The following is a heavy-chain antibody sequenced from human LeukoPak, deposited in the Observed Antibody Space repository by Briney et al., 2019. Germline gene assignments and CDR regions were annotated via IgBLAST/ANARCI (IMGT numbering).Heavy chain of an antibody. V-gene: IGHV1-8*01. D-gene: IGHD5-12*01. J-gene: IGHJ5*02. CDR3: ARGRGRWKLDSGRALTPNWFDP. CDR2: MNPNSGNT. Sequence: ASVKVSCKASGYTFTSYDINWVRQATGQGLEWMGWMNPNSGNTGYAQKFQGRVTMTRNTSISTAYMELSSLRSEDTAVYYCARGRGRWKLDSGRALTPNWFDPWGQGILVTVSS. CDR1: GYTFTSYD.